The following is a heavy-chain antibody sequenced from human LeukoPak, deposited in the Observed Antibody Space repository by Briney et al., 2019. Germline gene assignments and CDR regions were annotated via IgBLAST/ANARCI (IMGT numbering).Heavy chain of an antibody. J-gene: IGHJ4*02. D-gene: IGHD3-9*01. CDR2: INPNSGGT. CDR3: ASFGYYDILTGYHEYCSGGSCHGDFDY. Sequence: GSVKVSCKASGYTFTGYYMHWVRQAPGQGLEWMGWINPNSGGTNYAQKFQGRVTMTRDTSISTAYMELSRLRSDDTAMYYCASFGYYDILTGYHEYCSGGSCHGDFDYWGQGTLVTVSS. V-gene: IGHV1-2*02. CDR1: GYTFTGYY.